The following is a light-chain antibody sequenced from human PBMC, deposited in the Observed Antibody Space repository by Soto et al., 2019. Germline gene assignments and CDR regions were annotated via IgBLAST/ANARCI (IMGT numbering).Light chain of an antibody. Sequence: DIVMTQSPDSLAVSLGERATINLTSSQTVLDSSNNKDYLTWYQQKTGQHTKLLIYWASTREFGVPDRVSGSGSGTDVTLTISSLQAEDVAVDDCQQYYSTPRTFGHGTKVDIK. CDR1: QTVLDSSNNKDY. V-gene: IGKV4-1*01. J-gene: IGKJ1*01. CDR3: QQYYSTPRT. CDR2: WAS.